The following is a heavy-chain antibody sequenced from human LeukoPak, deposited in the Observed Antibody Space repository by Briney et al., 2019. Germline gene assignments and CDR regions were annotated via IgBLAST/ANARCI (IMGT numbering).Heavy chain of an antibody. CDR3: AAALGYCSGGSCHNWFDP. V-gene: IGHV4-39*01. J-gene: IGHJ5*02. CDR1: GGSIISSSYH. Sequence: SETLSLTCTVSGGSIISSSYHWGWIRQPPGKGLEWIGNVYYSGSTYYNPSLKSRVTISVDTSKNQFSLKLSSVTAADTAVYYCAAALGYCSGGSCHNWFDPWAREPWSPSPQ. CDR2: VYYSGST. D-gene: IGHD2-15*01.